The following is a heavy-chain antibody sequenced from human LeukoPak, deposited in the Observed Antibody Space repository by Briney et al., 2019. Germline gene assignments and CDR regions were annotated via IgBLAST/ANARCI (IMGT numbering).Heavy chain of an antibody. D-gene: IGHD1-26*01. CDR2: IYSGGST. CDR1: GFTVSSNY. J-gene: IGHJ4*02. CDR3: ASCFGGSGSLDSDY. Sequence: GGSLRLSCAASGFTVSSNYMSWVRQAPGKGLEWVSVIYSGGSTYYADSVKGRFTISRDNSKNTLYLQMNSLRAEDTAVYYCASCFGGSGSLDSDYWGQGTLVTVSS. V-gene: IGHV3-66*01.